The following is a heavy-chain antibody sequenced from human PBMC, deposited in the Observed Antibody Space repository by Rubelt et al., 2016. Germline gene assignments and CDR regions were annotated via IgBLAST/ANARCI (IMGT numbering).Heavy chain of an antibody. CDR2: INPNSGGT. V-gene: IGHV1-2*06. Sequence: QVQLVQSGAEVKKPGASVKVSCKASGYTFTGYYMHWVRQAPGQGLEWVGRINPNSGGTNYAQKPQGRVTMTTDTSTSTAYMGLRSLRSDDTAVYYCARVSGTTNNWFDPWGQGTLVTVSS. D-gene: IGHD1-1*01. CDR3: ARVSGTTNNWFDP. CDR1: GYTFTGYY. J-gene: IGHJ5*02.